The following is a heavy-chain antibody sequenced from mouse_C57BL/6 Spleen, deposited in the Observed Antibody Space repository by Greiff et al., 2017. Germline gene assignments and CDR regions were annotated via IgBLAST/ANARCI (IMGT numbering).Heavy chain of an antibody. CDR1: GFTFSSYA. Sequence: VQRVESGGGLVKPGGSLKLSCAASGFTFSSYAMSWVRQTPEKRLEWVATISDGGSYTYYPDNVKGRFTISRDNAKNNLYLQMSHLKSEDTAMYYCAREAYYSTPFAYWGQGTLVTVSA. V-gene: IGHV5-4*01. D-gene: IGHD2-5*01. J-gene: IGHJ3*01. CDR3: AREAYYSTPFAY. CDR2: ISDGGSYT.